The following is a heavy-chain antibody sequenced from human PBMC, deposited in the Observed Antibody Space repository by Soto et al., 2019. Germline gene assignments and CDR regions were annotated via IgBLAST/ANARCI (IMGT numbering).Heavy chain of an antibody. Sequence: QVQLVESGGGVVQPGRSLRLSCAASGFTFSSYGMHWVRQAPGKGLEWVAVIWYDGSNKYYADSVKGRFTISRDNSKNTLYLQMNSLRAEDTAVYYCARGDYYDSSGYYPFAFDIWGQGTMVTVSS. D-gene: IGHD3-22*01. J-gene: IGHJ3*02. CDR2: IWYDGSNK. CDR1: GFTFSSYG. V-gene: IGHV3-33*01. CDR3: ARGDYYDSSGYYPFAFDI.